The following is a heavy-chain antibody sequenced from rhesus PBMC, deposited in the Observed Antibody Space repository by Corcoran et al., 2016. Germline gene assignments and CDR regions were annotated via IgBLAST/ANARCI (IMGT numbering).Heavy chain of an antibody. J-gene: IGHJ4*01. CDR1: GGSIIDRFY. D-gene: IGHD6-31*01. Sequence: VQLQESGPGLVKPSETLSLTCAVSGGSIIDRFYWSWIRQPPGKGLVWIGSIYGDGGTTSYNPSLKSRVTISTDTSKNQFSLKLSSVTAADTAVYYCARGLSTSGWYFDYWGQGVLVTVSS. CDR3: ARGLSTSGWYFDY. CDR2: IYGDGGTT. V-gene: IGHV4-106*01.